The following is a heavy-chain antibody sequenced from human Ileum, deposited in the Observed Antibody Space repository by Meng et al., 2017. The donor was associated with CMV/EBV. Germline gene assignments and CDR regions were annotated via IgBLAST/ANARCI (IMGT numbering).Heavy chain of an antibody. CDR2: ISSSGSDV. CDR1: GFTFSSYV. CDR3: ARGEELRFLEWLSTGGDFDY. V-gene: IGHV3-21*05. D-gene: IGHD3-3*01. Sequence: GESLKISCAASGFTFSSYVVHWVRQAPGKGLEWVSHISSSGSDVYYADSVKGRFTISRDNAKNSLYLQMNSLGAEDTAVYYCARGEELRFLEWLSTGGDFDYWGQGTLVTVSS. J-gene: IGHJ4*02.